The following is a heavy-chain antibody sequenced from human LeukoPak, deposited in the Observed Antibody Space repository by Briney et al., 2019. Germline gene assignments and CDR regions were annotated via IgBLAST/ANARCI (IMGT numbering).Heavy chain of an antibody. V-gene: IGHV3-30-3*01. J-gene: IGHJ3*02. CDR2: IASDGSHT. Sequence: GGSLRLSCAASGFTFSTYFMRWVRQAPGNGLEWVADIASDGSHTFYVESVKGRFTISRDNSKNTLYLQMNSLRAEDTAVYFCARERQDTILHSGAFDIWGQGTMVTVSS. CDR1: GFTFSTYF. D-gene: IGHD2-21*01. CDR3: ARERQDTILHSGAFDI.